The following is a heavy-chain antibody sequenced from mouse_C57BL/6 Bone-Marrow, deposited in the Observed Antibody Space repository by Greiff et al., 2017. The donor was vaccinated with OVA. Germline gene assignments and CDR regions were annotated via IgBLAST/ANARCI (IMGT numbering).Heavy chain of an antibody. CDR2: INPNNGGT. Sequence: EVQLQQSGPELVKPGASVKISCKASGYTFTDYYMNWVKQSHGKSLEWIGDINPNNGGTSYNQKFKGKATLTVDKSSSTAYIELRSLTSEDSAVYYCARDYYDYEGGYFDVWGTGTTVTVSS. CDR3: ARDYYDYEGGYFDV. D-gene: IGHD2-4*01. V-gene: IGHV1-26*01. J-gene: IGHJ1*03. CDR1: GYTFTDYY.